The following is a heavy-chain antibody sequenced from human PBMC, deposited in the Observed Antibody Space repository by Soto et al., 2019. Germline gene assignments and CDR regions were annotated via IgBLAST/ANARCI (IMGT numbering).Heavy chain of an antibody. Sequence: EEQLVETGGGLSQPGGSLRLSCAASGFSVSINYVSWVRQAPGKGLEWVSLIRSGGDTDYADSVRGRFTISRDNSKKTVFLQMNSLRAEDTAIYYCARPAPYYAMDVWGKGTTVTVSS. CDR3: ARPAPYYAMDV. V-gene: IGHV3-53*02. J-gene: IGHJ6*04. CDR1: GFSVSINY. CDR2: IRSGGDT.